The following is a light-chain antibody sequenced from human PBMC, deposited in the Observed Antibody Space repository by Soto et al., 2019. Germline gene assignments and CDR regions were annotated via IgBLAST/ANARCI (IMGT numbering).Light chain of an antibody. Sequence: DIQMTQSPSTLSASVGDRVTITCRASQSISVYLAWYQQRPREAPKLLIYGGYSLESGVPARFSGSGAGTEFTLTIISLQPTDFATYYCHQYATSAPTFGQGTKLEI. J-gene: IGKJ2*01. V-gene: IGKV1-5*01. CDR3: HQYATSAPT. CDR1: QSISVY. CDR2: GGY.